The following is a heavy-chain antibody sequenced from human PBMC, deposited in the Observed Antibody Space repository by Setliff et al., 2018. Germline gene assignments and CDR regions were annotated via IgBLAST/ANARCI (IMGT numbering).Heavy chain of an antibody. CDR1: GYTFTGYY. J-gene: IGHJ3*02. CDR2: INLNSGGT. CDR3: ARDRKEVVISPSQAAFDI. D-gene: IGHD3-22*01. V-gene: IGHV1-2*02. Sequence: ASVKVSCKASGYTFTGYYMHWVRQTPGQGLEWMGWINLNSGGTNNAQKFQGRVTMTRDTSISTAYMELSRLRSDDTAVYYCARDRKEVVISPSQAAFDIWGQGTMVTVSS.